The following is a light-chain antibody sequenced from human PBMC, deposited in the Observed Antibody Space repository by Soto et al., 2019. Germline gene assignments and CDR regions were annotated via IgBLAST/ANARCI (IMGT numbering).Light chain of an antibody. CDR2: GAS. Sequence: EIVLTQSPGTLSLSPGERATLSCRASQSVSSSFLAWYQQKPGQAPRLLIYGASSSATGIPDRFSGSGSGTDFTLTISRLEPEDFAVDYCQQYDNSPLTFGGGTKVESK. CDR3: QQYDNSPLT. CDR1: QSVSSSF. V-gene: IGKV3-20*01. J-gene: IGKJ4*01.